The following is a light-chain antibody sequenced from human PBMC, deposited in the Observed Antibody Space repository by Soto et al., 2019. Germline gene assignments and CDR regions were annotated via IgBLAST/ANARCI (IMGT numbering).Light chain of an antibody. J-gene: IGKJ4*01. CDR2: GAS. CDR1: QTVRSD. Sequence: EIVMTQSPATLSVSPGERATLSCRASQTVRSDFAWYQHKPGQAPRLLIYGASTRATGIPARFSGSGSGTEFTRTISGLQSEDFAVYYCQQYNNWPLTFGGGTKVEIK. V-gene: IGKV3-15*01. CDR3: QQYNNWPLT.